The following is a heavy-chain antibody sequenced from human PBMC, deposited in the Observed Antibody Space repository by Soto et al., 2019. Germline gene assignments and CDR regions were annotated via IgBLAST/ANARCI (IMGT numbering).Heavy chain of an antibody. CDR1: GGSISNYY. J-gene: IGHJ4*02. Sequence: PSETLSLTCTVSGGSISNYYWSWIRQPPGEGLEWIGYIYHTGTTNYNPSLKSRVTISIDTSKNQFSLKLSSVTAAVTAVYYCARGTIFGVVIPFDYWGQGTLVTVSS. CDR2: IYHTGTT. V-gene: IGHV4-59*01. CDR3: ARGTIFGVVIPFDY. D-gene: IGHD3-3*01.